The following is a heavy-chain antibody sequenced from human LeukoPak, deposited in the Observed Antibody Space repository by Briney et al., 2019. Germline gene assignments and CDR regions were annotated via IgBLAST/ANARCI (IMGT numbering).Heavy chain of an antibody. V-gene: IGHV4-59*01. J-gene: IGHJ4*02. D-gene: IGHD2-21*02. CDR2: IFYSGTT. CDR1: GGSMSSSY. CDR3: ARDTGDSGGYFDL. Sequence: SETLSPTCSVSGGSMSSSYWTWIRQPPGRELEWMGYIFYSGTTSYNPSLESRLTISLDTSRKQFSLKLASVTAADTAVYYCARDTGDSGGYFDLWGQGSLVTVSS.